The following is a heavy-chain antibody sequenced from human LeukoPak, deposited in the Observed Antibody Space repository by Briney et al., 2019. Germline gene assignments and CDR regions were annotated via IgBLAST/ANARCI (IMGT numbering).Heavy chain of an antibody. CDR1: EGTFGGYS. CDR3: AAGRRLGELFFDY. V-gene: IGHV1-69*01. Sequence: SVKVSCKASEGTFGGYSIDWVRQAPGQGLDWVGGINPIFNILYYAQNFQGRVTITADESTNTAYLELDSLKHDDTAVYYCAAGRRLGELFFDYWGQGTLVTVSS. CDR2: INPIFNIL. D-gene: IGHD3-10*01. J-gene: IGHJ4*02.